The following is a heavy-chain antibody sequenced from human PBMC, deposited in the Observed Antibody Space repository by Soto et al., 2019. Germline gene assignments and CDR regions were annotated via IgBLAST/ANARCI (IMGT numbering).Heavy chain of an antibody. CDR2: IYSGGST. Sequence: GGSLRLSCAAAGFTVSSNYMSWVRQAPGKGLEWVSVIYSGGSTYYADSVKGRFTISRDNSKNTLYLQMNSLRAEDAAVYYCAGGPRGIAVAVTYYYYGMDVWGQGTTVTVSS. CDR3: AGGPRGIAVAVTYYYYGMDV. V-gene: IGHV3-66*01. D-gene: IGHD6-19*01. J-gene: IGHJ6*02. CDR1: GFTVSSNY.